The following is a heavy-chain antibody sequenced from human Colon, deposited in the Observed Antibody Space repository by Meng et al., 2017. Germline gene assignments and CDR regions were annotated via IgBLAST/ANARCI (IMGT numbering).Heavy chain of an antibody. CDR1: GGSFSGYY. J-gene: IGHJ5*02. V-gene: IGHV4-34*01. Sequence: QVQLQQRGAGLLKPSETLSPTCAGYGGSFSGYYWSWIRQPPGKGLEWIGDINHSGSTNYNPSLKSRVTISVGTSKNQFSLKVNSVTAADTGVYYCVRSSGWVRTGFDPWGQGTLVTVSS. CDR3: VRSSGWVRTGFDP. CDR2: INHSGST. D-gene: IGHD6-19*01.